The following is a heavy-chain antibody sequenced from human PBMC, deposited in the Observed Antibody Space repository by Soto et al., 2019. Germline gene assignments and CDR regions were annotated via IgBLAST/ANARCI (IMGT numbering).Heavy chain of an antibody. CDR1: GGTISSYA. V-gene: IGHV1-69*01. Sequence: QVQLVQSGAEVKKPGSSVKVSCKASGGTISSYAISWVRRAPGQGLEWMGGIIPIFGTANYAQKIQGRVTITGDETTRPAYMELRSLRSEDTAVYYCARSAPLRALRAFDIWGQGTMVTVSS. CDR2: IIPIFGTA. J-gene: IGHJ3*02. CDR3: ARSAPLRALRAFDI.